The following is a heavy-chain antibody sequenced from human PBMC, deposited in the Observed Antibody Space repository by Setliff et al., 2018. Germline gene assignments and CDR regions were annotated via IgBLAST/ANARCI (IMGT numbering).Heavy chain of an antibody. D-gene: IGHD3-16*01. V-gene: IGHV4-39*07. J-gene: IGHJ4*02. Sequence: ETLSLTCTVSGDSISSGYYYWAWIRQTPGKGLEWVGSLSFAGGAYYNPSLKSRVTMSLDTSKNQFSLRVKSVTAADTALYSCARDPGFRSGTWALDNWGQGTLVTVSS. CDR2: LSFAGGA. CDR1: GDSISSGYYY. CDR3: ARDPGFRSGTWALDN.